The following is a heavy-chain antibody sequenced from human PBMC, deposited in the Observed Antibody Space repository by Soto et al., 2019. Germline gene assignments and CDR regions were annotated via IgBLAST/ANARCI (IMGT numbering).Heavy chain of an antibody. V-gene: IGHV4-39*01. J-gene: IGHJ6*02. D-gene: IGHD3-16*01. CDR2: IYYSGYT. CDR1: GGSISSISSY. Sequence: SETLSLTCTVSGGSISSISSYWGWIVHPPGKGLEWIGSIYYSGYTYYNPSLKSRVTISVDTSKNQFSLKLSSVTAADTAVYYCARHNGPLYVGYYYDMDVWGQGTTVT. CDR3: ARHNGPLYVGYYYDMDV.